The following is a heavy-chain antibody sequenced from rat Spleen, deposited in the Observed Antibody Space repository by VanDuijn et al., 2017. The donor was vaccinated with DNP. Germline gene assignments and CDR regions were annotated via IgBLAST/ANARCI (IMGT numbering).Heavy chain of an antibody. Sequence: EVQLVESGGGLVQPGRSLKLSCAASGFTFSNYDMAWVRQAPTKGLEWVASISTSGGSTYYRDSVKGRFTVSRDNAKSTLYLQMDSLRSEDTATYYCASKLAYAMDAWGQGTSVTVSS. V-gene: IGHV5-25*01. J-gene: IGHJ4*01. D-gene: IGHD5-1*01. CDR3: ASKLAYAMDA. CDR2: ISTSGGST. CDR1: GFTFSNYD.